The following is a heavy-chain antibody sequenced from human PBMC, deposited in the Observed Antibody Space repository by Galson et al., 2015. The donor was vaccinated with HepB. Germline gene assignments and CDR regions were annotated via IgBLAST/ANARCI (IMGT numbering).Heavy chain of an antibody. CDR3: ARDSSDYSGYDSPYWYFDL. D-gene: IGHD5-12*01. CDR2: IIPIFGTA. J-gene: IGHJ2*01. Sequence: SVKVSCKASGGTFSSYAISWVRQAPGQGLEWMGGIIPIFGTATYAQKFQGRVTITADESTSTAYMELSSLRSEDTAVYYCARDSSDYSGYDSPYWYFDLWGRGTLVTVSS. V-gene: IGHV1-69*13. CDR1: GGTFSSYA.